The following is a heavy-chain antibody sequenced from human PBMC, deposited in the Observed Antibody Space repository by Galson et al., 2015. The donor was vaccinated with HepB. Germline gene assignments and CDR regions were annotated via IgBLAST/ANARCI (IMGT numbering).Heavy chain of an antibody. CDR1: GFTFSSYS. V-gene: IGHV3-21*01. J-gene: IGHJ6*02. CDR3: ARDLSSGSSSSVSGMDV. D-gene: IGHD3-10*01. Sequence: SLRLSCAASGFTFSSYSMNWVRQAPGKGLEWVSSISSSSSYIYYADSVKGRFTISRDNAKNSLYLQMNSLRAEDTAVYYCARDLSSGSSSSVSGMDVWGQETTVTVSS. CDR2: ISSSSSYI.